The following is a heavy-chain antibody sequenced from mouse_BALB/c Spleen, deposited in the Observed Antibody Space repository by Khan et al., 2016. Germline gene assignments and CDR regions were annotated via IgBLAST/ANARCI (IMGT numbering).Heavy chain of an antibody. CDR2: IYPGDGDT. D-gene: IGHD1-1*01. J-gene: IGHJ2*01. CDR1: GYTFTSYW. Sequence: QVQLQQSGAELARPGASVKLSCKASGYTFTSYWMQWVKQRPGQGLEWIGAIYPGDGDTRYTQKFKGKATLTADKSSSTAYMQLSSLASEDSAVYYCARRGCYGPFFDWGQGTTLTVSS. V-gene: IGHV1-87*01. CDR3: ARRGCYGPFFD.